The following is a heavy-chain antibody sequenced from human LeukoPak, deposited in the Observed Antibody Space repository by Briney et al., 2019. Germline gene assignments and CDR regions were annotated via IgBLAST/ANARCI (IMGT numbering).Heavy chain of an antibody. Sequence: GGSLRLSCAASGFTFSSYWMSWVRQAPGKGLEWVSSISSSSSYIYYADSVKGRFTISRDNAKNSLYLQMNSLRAEDTAVYYCAREVGVTDDAFDIWGQGTMVTVSS. CDR3: AREVGVTDDAFDI. CDR1: GFTFSSYW. CDR2: ISSSSSYI. D-gene: IGHD2-21*02. V-gene: IGHV3-21*01. J-gene: IGHJ3*02.